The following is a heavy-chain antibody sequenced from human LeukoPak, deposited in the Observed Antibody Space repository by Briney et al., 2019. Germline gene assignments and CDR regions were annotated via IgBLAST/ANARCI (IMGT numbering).Heavy chain of an antibody. CDR1: GFTFSSYG. Sequence: GGSLRLSCAASGFTFSSYGMHWVRQAPGKGLEWVAVIWYDGSNKYCADSVKGRFTISRDNSKNTLYLQMNSLRAEDTAVYYCARDMAAEAFDYWGQGTLVTVSS. J-gene: IGHJ4*02. D-gene: IGHD3-10*01. V-gene: IGHV3-33*01. CDR2: IWYDGSNK. CDR3: ARDMAAEAFDY.